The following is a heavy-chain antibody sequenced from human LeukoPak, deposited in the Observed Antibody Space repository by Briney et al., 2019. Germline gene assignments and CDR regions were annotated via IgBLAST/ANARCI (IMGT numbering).Heavy chain of an antibody. J-gene: IGHJ4*02. V-gene: IGHV3-30*04. CDR2: ISYDGSNK. CDR1: GFTFSSYA. D-gene: IGHD3-22*01. CDR3: ARDKLPGYYYKPYYFDY. Sequence: GTSLRLSCAASGFTFSSYAMHWVRQAPGKGLEWVAVISYDGSNKYYADSVKGRFTISRDNSKNTLYLQMNRLRAEDTAVYYCARDKLPGYYYKPYYFDYWGQGTLVTVSS.